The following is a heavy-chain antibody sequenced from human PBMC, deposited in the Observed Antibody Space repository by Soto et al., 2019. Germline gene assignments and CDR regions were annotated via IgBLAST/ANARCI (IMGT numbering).Heavy chain of an antibody. J-gene: IGHJ4*02. Sequence: QVQLVESGGGVVQPGKSLRLSCAASGFTFSTYGMHWVRQAPGKGLEWVAVIWYDGSNKYNGDSLKGRFTISRDNSKNTLYLQINNLRAEDTAVYYCGSDGALGDTAVVDSWGQGTLVTVSS. CDR1: GFTFSTYG. D-gene: IGHD5-18*01. V-gene: IGHV3-33*01. CDR2: IWYDGSNK. CDR3: GSDGALGDTAVVDS.